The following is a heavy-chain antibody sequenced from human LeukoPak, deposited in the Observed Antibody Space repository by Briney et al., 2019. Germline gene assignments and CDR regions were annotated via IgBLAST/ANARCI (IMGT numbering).Heavy chain of an antibody. V-gene: IGHV4-59*01. J-gene: IGHJ6*02. CDR1: GGSISSYY. D-gene: IGHD6-13*01. CDR2: IYYSGST. CDR3: ARALAAAGIGGYYYYYGMDV. Sequence: SETLSLTCTVSGGSISSYYRSWIRQPPGKGLEWIGYIYYSGSTNYNPSLKSRVTISVDTSKNQFSLKLSSVTAADTAVYYCARALAAAGIGGYYYYYGMDVWGQGTTVTVSS.